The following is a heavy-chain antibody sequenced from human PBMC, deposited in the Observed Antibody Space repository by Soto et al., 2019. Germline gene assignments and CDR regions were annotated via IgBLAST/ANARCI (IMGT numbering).Heavy chain of an antibody. D-gene: IGHD2-15*01. Sequence: ETLSLTCTVSGGSVSNNNYYWGWIRQPPGKGLEWIGSIYYSGSTYYNPSLKSRVTISVDTSENQFSLKLRSVTAADTAVYYCARGKVYCSGGSCYRVYYFDYWGQGALVTVSS. CDR1: GGSVSNNNYY. J-gene: IGHJ4*02. V-gene: IGHV4-39*01. CDR2: IYYSGST. CDR3: ARGKVYCSGGSCYRVYYFDY.